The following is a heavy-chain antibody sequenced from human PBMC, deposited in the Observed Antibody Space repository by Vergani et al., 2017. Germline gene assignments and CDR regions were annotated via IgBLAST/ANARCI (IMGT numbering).Heavy chain of an antibody. CDR2: ISSSSSYT. D-gene: IGHD1-26*01. V-gene: IGHV3-11*06. J-gene: IGHJ5*02. Sequence: QVQLQQWGAGLLKPSETLSLTCAVYGGSFSDYYMSWIRQAPGKGLEWVSYISSSSSYTNYADSVKGRFTISRDNAKNSLYLQMNSLRAEDTAVYYCARDVESPVGATRRWFDPWGQGTLVTVSS. CDR3: ARDVESPVGATRRWFDP. CDR1: GGSFSDYY.